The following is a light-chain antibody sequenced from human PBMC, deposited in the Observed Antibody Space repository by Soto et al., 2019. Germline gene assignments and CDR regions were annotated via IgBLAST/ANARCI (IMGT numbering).Light chain of an antibody. V-gene: IGKV3-15*01. Sequence: EIVMTQSPATLSVSPGERATLSCRASQSVSSNFAWYQQKAGQAPRLLIYGASTRATGIPARFCGSGSGTEFTLTISSLQSEDFAVYYCQQYNNWPVTFGQGTRLEIK. CDR2: GAS. CDR1: QSVSSN. CDR3: QQYNNWPVT. J-gene: IGKJ5*01.